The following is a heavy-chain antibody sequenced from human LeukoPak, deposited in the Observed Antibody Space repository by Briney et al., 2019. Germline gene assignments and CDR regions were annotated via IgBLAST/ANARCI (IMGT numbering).Heavy chain of an antibody. V-gene: IGHV4-59*12. CDR3: ASKIDAFDI. CDR2: IYYSGST. J-gene: IGHJ3*02. Sequence: PSETLSLTCTVSGGSISSYYWSWIRQPPGKGLEWIGYIYYSGSTNYNPSLKSRVTMSVDTSKNQFSLKLSSATAADTAVYYCASKIDAFDIWGQGTMVIVSS. CDR1: GGSISSYY.